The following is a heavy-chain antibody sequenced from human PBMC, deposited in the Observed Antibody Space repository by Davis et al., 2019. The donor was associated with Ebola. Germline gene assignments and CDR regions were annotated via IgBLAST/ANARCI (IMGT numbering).Heavy chain of an antibody. V-gene: IGHV3-23*01. CDR1: GFTFSIYA. CDR3: AKAGLGLQLWHVPAIDY. CDR2: ISGSGGST. D-gene: IGHD5-18*01. J-gene: IGHJ4*02. Sequence: GESLKISCAASGFTFSIYAMTWVRQAPGKGLEWVSGISGSGGSTFYADSVKGRFTISRDNSKNTLYLQMNSLRAEDTAVYYCAKAGLGLQLWHVPAIDYWGQGTLVTVSS.